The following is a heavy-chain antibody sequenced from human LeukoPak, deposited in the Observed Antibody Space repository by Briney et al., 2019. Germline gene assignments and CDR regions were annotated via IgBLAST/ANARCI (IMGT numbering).Heavy chain of an antibody. D-gene: IGHD2-21*02. V-gene: IGHV1-2*02. CDR3: FSVTGSDDY. CDR2: INPNSGGT. J-gene: IGHJ4*02. Sequence: GASVKVSCKASGYTFTSYDINWVRQATGQGLEWMGWINPNSGGTNYAQKFQGRVTMTRDTSISTAYMELSRLRSDDTAVYYCFSVTGSDDYWGQGTLVTVSS. CDR1: GYTFTSYD.